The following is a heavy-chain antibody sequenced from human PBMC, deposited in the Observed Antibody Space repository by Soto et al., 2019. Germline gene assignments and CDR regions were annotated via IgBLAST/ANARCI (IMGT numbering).Heavy chain of an antibody. CDR2: INAGNGNT. V-gene: IGHV1-3*01. D-gene: IGHD3-10*01. Sequence: EASVKVSCKASGYTFTSYAMHWVRQAPGQRLEWMGWINAGNGNTKYSQKFQGRVTITRDTSASTAYMELSSLRSEDTAVYYCASSSWVRGLRYDAFDIWGQGTMVTVSS. J-gene: IGHJ3*02. CDR1: GYTFTSYA. CDR3: ASSSWVRGLRYDAFDI.